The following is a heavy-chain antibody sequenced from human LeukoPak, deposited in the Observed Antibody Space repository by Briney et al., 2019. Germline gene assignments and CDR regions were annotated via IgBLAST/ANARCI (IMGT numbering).Heavy chain of an antibody. CDR3: ARGSGGPGAFDI. CDR2: IYYSGST. D-gene: IGHD2-2*01. Sequence: SETPSLTCTVSGGSVSIGSYYWSWIRQPPGKGLEWIGYIYYSGSTNYNPSLKSRVTISVDTSKKQFSLKLSSVTAADTAVYYCARGSGGPGAFDIWGQGTMVTVSS. CDR1: GGSVSIGSYY. J-gene: IGHJ3*02. V-gene: IGHV4-61*01.